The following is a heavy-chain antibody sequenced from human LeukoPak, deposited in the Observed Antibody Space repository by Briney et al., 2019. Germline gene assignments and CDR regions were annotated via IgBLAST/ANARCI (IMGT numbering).Heavy chain of an antibody. CDR1: GFTFRKYD. CDR2: IRGSGGGT. J-gene: IGHJ4*02. CDR3: ALLGSTLLWPIDY. D-gene: IGHD3-10*01. Sequence: GGSLRLSCAASGFTFRKYDVSWVRRAPGKGLEWVSGIRGSGGGTYYADSVKGRFNISRDNSENTLYLLMNSLRGEDTAVYYCALLGSTLLWPIDYWGQGTLVTVSS. V-gene: IGHV3-23*01.